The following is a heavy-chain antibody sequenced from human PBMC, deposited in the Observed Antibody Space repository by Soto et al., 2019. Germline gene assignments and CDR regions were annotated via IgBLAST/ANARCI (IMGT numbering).Heavy chain of an antibody. Sequence: SETLSLXCTVSGVSITTSGHYWGWIRQPPGKGLEWIGSIWHSGITYYNPSLKSRVTISVDTSKNQFSLKLSSVTAADTAVYYCARRLYYDSSGFEGGGMDVWGQGTTVTVSS. V-gene: IGHV4-39*01. J-gene: IGHJ6*02. CDR1: GVSITTSGHY. CDR2: IWHSGIT. CDR3: ARRLYYDSSGFEGGGMDV. D-gene: IGHD3-22*01.